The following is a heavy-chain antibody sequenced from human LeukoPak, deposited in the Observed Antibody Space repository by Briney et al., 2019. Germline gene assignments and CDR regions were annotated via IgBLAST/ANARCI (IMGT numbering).Heavy chain of an antibody. CDR1: GYTFTGYY. CDR2: INPNSGGT. CDR3: ATVIVGPKVTGYFDY. Sequence: ASVKVSCKASGYTFTGYYMHWVRQAPGQGFEWMGWINPNSGGTNYAQKFQGRVTMTRDTSISTAYMELSRLRSDDTAVYYCATVIVGPKVTGYFDYWGQGTLVTVSS. J-gene: IGHJ4*02. D-gene: IGHD1-26*01. V-gene: IGHV1-2*02.